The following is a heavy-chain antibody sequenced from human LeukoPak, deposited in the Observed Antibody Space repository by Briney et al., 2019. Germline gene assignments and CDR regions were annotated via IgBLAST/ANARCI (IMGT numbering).Heavy chain of an antibody. V-gene: IGHV3-30-3*01. Sequence: GGSLRLSCAASGFTFSSYAMHWVRQAPGKGLEWVAVISYDGSNKYYADSVKGRFTISRDNSKNTLYLQMNSLRAEDTAVYYCARDFIAVADNWFDPWGQGTLVTVSS. CDR3: ARDFIAVADNWFDP. J-gene: IGHJ5*02. CDR1: GFTFSSYA. CDR2: ISYDGSNK. D-gene: IGHD6-19*01.